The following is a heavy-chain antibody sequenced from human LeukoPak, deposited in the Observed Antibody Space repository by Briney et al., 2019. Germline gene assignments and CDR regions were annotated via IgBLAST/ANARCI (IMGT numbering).Heavy chain of an antibody. CDR2: IYTSGST. V-gene: IGHV4-61*02. CDR1: GGSISSGSYY. CDR3: ARHRYYYYYGMDV. Sequence: SETLSLTCTVSGGSISSGSYYWSWIRQPAGKGLEWIGRIYTSGSTNYNPSLKSRVTISVDTSKNQFSLKLSSVTAADTAVYYCARHRYYYYYGMDVWGQGTTVTVSS. J-gene: IGHJ6*02.